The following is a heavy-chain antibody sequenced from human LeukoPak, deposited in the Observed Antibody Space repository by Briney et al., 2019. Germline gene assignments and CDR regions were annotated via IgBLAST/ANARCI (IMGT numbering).Heavy chain of an antibody. Sequence: ASVRVSCKASGGTFSSYAISWVRQAPGQGLEWMGWINTNTGNPTYAQGFTGRFVFSLDTSVSTAYLQISSLQAEDTAVYYCARDMRLGYFDYWGQGTLVTVSS. CDR3: ARDMRLGYFDY. V-gene: IGHV7-4-1*02. J-gene: IGHJ4*02. D-gene: IGHD3-16*01. CDR2: INTNTGNP. CDR1: GGTFSSYA.